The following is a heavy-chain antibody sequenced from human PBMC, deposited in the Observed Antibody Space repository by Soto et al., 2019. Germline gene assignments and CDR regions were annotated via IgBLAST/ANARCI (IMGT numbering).Heavy chain of an antibody. V-gene: IGHV2-70*20. D-gene: IGHD1-26*01. J-gene: IGHJ4*02. CDR1: RVSPSPRGKG. CDR3: ARIHGLRATLGYFDY. CDR2: IDWDDDK. Sequence: SRVSPSPRGKGLSWVRQPPGKALEWLALIDWDDDKYYSTSMKTKLTISKDTSKNQVVLTMTNMDPVDTATYYCARIHGLRATLGYFDYWGQVTLVTVAS.